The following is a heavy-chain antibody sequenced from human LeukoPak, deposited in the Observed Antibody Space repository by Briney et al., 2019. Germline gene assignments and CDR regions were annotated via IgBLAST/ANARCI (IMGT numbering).Heavy chain of an antibody. J-gene: IGHJ4*02. CDR1: GFIFSTYN. CDR3: AKGKNTGSYLSHVDY. D-gene: IGHD3-10*01. V-gene: IGHV3-48*04. CDR2: ISLSSTAI. Sequence: GGSLRLSCAASGFIFSTYNMNWVRQAPGKGLEWVSYISLSSTAIYYADSVKGRFTISRDNSKNSLYLQMNSLRTEDTALYYCAKGKNTGSYLSHVDYWGQGTLVTVSS.